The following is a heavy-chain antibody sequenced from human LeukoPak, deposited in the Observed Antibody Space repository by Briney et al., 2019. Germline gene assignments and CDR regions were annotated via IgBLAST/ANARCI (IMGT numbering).Heavy chain of an antibody. Sequence: HSETLSLTCTVSGDSISSYYWSWIRQPAGKGLEWIGRMYIIGRSNYNPSLRSRVTMSVDTSKNQLSLKLRSVTAADTAVYYCARSSGYSSSGGLNWFDTWGQGTLVTVSS. CDR1: GDSISSYY. V-gene: IGHV4-4*07. CDR2: MYIIGRS. J-gene: IGHJ5*02. D-gene: IGHD6-13*01. CDR3: ARSSGYSSSGGLNWFDT.